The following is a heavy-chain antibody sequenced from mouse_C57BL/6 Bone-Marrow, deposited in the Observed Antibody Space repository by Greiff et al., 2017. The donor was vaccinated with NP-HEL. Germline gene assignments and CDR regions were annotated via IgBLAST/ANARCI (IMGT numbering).Heavy chain of an antibody. Sequence: VQLQESGAELARPGASVKLSFKGSGDTVTSYGISWVKERTGQGLEWIGEIYPRSGDTYYNDKFKGKATLTADQSSSTAYMELRSLTSEDSAVYFCARSGDYSSMDHWGQGTSVTVSS. D-gene: IGHD1-1*01. CDR1: GDTVTSYG. CDR3: ARSGDYSSMDH. CDR2: IYPRSGDT. J-gene: IGHJ4*01. V-gene: IGHV1-81*01.